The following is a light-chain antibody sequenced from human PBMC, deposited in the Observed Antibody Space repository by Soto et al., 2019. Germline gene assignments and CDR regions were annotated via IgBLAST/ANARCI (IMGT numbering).Light chain of an antibody. J-gene: IGLJ3*02. V-gene: IGLV2-23*01. CDR2: EAT. Sequence: QSVLTQSASVSGSPGESITISCTGTTSDIGNYNLVSWYQQHPGKVPKLMIYEATKRPSGASDRFSGSKSGNTASLTISGLQAEDEADYYCFSYAGNSAWVFGGGTKLTVL. CDR1: TSDIGNYNL. CDR3: FSYAGNSAWV.